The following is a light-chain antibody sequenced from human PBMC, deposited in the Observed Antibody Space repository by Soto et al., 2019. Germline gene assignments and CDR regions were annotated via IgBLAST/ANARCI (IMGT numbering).Light chain of an antibody. Sequence: QSALTQPASVSGSPGQSITISCTGTSSDVGGYNYVSWYQQHPGKAPKLMIYEVSNRPSGVSNRFSGSKSGTTASLTIYGLQAEDEADYYCSSYTSSSTLVFGTGTKVTVL. J-gene: IGLJ1*01. V-gene: IGLV2-14*01. CDR1: SSDVGGYNY. CDR3: SSYTSSSTLV. CDR2: EVS.